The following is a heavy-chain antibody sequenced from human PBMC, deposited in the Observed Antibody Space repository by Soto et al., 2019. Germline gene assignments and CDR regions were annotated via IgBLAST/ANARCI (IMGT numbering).Heavy chain of an antibody. CDR3: ARVPSYSDSYFDY. D-gene: IGHD4-17*01. CDR2: ISYDGNNK. CDR1: EFTFSNYA. J-gene: IGHJ4*02. Sequence: QVQLVESGGGVVQPGGSLRLSCAASEFTFSNYAMHWVRQPPGKGLQWLAVISYDGNNKYYADSVEGRFTISRDNSKNTVYLQMKSLRLEDNAVYYCARVPSYSDSYFDYWGQGTLVTVSS. V-gene: IGHV3-30*03.